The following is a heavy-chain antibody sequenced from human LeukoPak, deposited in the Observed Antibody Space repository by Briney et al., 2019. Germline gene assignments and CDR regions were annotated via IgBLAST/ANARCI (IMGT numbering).Heavy chain of an antibody. Sequence: GRSLSLSCAASAFTFSSYGTHWVSPGPGRGLGWGAVISYDGSNKNYADSVKGRFTISRDNSKNTLYLQMNSLRAEDTAVYDCAGDHGESYYGSGSLFHYWGQGTRVTVSS. J-gene: IGHJ4*02. CDR1: AFTFSSYG. CDR3: AGDHGESYYGSGSLFHY. D-gene: IGHD3-10*01. CDR2: ISYDGSNK. V-gene: IGHV3-30*03.